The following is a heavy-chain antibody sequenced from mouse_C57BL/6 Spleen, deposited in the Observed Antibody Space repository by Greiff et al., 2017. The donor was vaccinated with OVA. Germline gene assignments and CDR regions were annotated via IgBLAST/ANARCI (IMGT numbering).Heavy chain of an antibody. V-gene: IGHV14-4*01. D-gene: IGHD1-1*01. J-gene: IGHJ2*01. CDR3: TVYYYGSIGY. CDR2: IDPENGDT. Sequence: EVQLQQSGAELVRPGASVKLSCTASGFNIKDDYMHWVKQRPEQGLEWIGWIDPENGDTEYASKFQGKATIKADTSSNTAYLQLSSLTSEDTAVYYCTVYYYGSIGYWGQGTTLTVSS. CDR1: GFNIKDDY.